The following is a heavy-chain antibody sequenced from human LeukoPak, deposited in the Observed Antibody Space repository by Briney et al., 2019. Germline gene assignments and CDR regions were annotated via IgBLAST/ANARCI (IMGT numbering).Heavy chain of an antibody. Sequence: ASVKVSCKAPGYTFSDYYVHWVRQAPGQGLEWMGWINPKSGGTIYAQKFQGRVTVTRDTSINTAYMEFRSLRSDDTAVYYCARGAHITSTAGGWFDPWGQGTLVTISS. D-gene: IGHD1-20*01. CDR2: INPKSGGT. CDR3: ARGAHITSTAGGWFDP. J-gene: IGHJ5*02. V-gene: IGHV1-2*02. CDR1: GYTFSDYY.